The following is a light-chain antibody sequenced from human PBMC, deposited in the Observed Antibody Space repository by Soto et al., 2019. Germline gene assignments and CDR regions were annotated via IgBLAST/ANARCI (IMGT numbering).Light chain of an antibody. CDR1: SSDVGDYNY. Sequence: QSALTQPASVSGSPGQSITLSCTGTSSDVGDYNYVSWYQQHPGKAPRLIIYEVSYRPSGVSNRFSGSKSGNTASLTISGLQAEGEADYYCSSYASSSTWVFGGGTKVTVL. CDR3: SSYASSSTWV. J-gene: IGLJ3*02. CDR2: EVS. V-gene: IGLV2-14*01.